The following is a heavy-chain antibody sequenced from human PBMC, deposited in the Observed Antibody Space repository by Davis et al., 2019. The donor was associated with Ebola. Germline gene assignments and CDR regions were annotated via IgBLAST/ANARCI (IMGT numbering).Heavy chain of an antibody. CDR1: GYTFTGYY. CDR2: ISAYNGNT. D-gene: IGHD6-6*01. V-gene: IGHV1-18*04. J-gene: IGHJ6*02. CDR3: ARDLGSSSSLYYYGMDI. Sequence: ASVKVSCKASGYTFTGYYMHWVRQAPGQGLEWMGWISAYNGNTNYAQKLQGRVTMTTDTSTSTAYMELRSLRSEDTAVYYCARDLGSSSSLYYYGMDIWGQGTTVTVSS.